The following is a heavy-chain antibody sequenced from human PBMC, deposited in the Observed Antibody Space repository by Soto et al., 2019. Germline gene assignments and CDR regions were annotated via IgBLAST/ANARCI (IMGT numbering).Heavy chain of an antibody. Sequence: GGSLRLSCPASGFTFSSYDMHWVRQAKGKGLEWVSAIGTAGDTYYPGSVKGRFTISRENAKNSLYLQMNSLRAEDTAVYYCARGRITGTLYYYYGMDVWGQGTTVTVSS. V-gene: IGHV3-13*01. D-gene: IGHD1-7*01. CDR1: GFTFSSYD. CDR2: IGTAGDT. CDR3: ARGRITGTLYYYYGMDV. J-gene: IGHJ6*02.